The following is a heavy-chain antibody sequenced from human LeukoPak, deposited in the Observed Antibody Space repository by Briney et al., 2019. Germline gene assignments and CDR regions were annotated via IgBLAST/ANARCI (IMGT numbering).Heavy chain of an antibody. V-gene: IGHV4-61*01. J-gene: IGHJ6*04. CDR1: GGSVSSGSYY. Sequence: SETLPLTCTVSGGSVSSGSYYWSWIRQPPGKGLEWIGYIYYSGSTNYNPSLKSRVTISVDTSKNQFSLKLSSVTAADTAVYYCARDGVVRGYYYGMDVWGKGTTVTVSS. CDR2: IYYSGST. D-gene: IGHD3-10*01. CDR3: ARDGVVRGYYYGMDV.